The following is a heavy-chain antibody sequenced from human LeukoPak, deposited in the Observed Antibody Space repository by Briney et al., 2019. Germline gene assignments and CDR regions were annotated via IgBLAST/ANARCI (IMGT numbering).Heavy chain of an antibody. CDR2: IKQDGSEK. V-gene: IGHV3-7*01. J-gene: IGHJ3*02. D-gene: IGHD6-19*01. CDR1: GFTFSSYW. CDR3: ARDLWQWLEGDAFDI. Sequence: PGGSLRLSCAASGFTFSSYWMSWVRQAPGKGLEWVANIKQDGSEKYYVDSVKGRFTISRDNAKNSLYLRMNSLRAEDTAVYYCARDLWQWLEGDAFDIWGQGTMVTVSS.